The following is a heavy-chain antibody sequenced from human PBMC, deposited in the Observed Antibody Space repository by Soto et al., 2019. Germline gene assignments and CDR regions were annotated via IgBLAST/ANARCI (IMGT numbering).Heavy chain of an antibody. D-gene: IGHD3-22*01. CDR2: IWYDGSNK. CDR3: TTEGPYYYDRSGYYFDY. J-gene: IGHJ4*02. V-gene: IGHV3-33*01. CDR1: GFTFSRYD. Sequence: PGGSLRLSCAASGFTFSRYDIHWVRQAPGKGLEWVAIIWYDGSNKYYADSVKGRFTISRDNSKNTLYLQMNSLRAEDTAVYYCTTEGPYYYDRSGYYFDYWGQGP.